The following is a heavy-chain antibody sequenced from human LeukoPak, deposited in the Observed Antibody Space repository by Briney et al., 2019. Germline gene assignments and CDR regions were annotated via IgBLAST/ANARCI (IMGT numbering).Heavy chain of an antibody. J-gene: IGHJ4*02. D-gene: IGHD4-17*01. V-gene: IGHV4-59*02. CDR1: DGSVNNNY. CDR2: IYYNEET. CDR3: QKSPRKGDYILDY. Sequence: SETLSLTCDVSDGSVNNNYWSWIRQPPGRRLEWIGYIYYNEETNYNPSLKSRVTMSIDTSMDQFSLKLISVTATDTAMFYCQKSPRKGDYILDYWGQGTLVTVSS.